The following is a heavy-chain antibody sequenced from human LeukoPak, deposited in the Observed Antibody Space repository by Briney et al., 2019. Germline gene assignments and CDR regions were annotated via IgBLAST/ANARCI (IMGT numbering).Heavy chain of an antibody. CDR3: ARVALSMGENGFDI. D-gene: IGHD2/OR15-2a*01. V-gene: IGHV3-21*01. CDR1: GFIFSNYE. J-gene: IGHJ3*02. CDR2: ISSSSSYI. Sequence: PGGSLRLSCAASGFIFSNYEMNWVRQTPGKGLEWVSSISSSSSYIFYADSVKGRFTVSRDNAKNSLYLQMNSLRAEDTALYYCARVALSMGENGFDIWGQGTMVTVSS.